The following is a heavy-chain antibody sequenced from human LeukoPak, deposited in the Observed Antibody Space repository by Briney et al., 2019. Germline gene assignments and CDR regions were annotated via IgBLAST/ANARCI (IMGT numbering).Heavy chain of an antibody. CDR3: AKDSASLSSHFATYFDY. D-gene: IGHD6-13*01. CDR1: GFTFSSYA. Sequence: QAGGSLRLFCAASGFTFSSYAMYWVRQAPGKGLEWVAVISYDGSNKYYADSVKGRFTISRDNSKNTLYLQMNTLRTEDTAVYYCAKDSASLSSHFATYFDYWGQGPLVTVSS. J-gene: IGHJ4*02. V-gene: IGHV3-30-3*02. CDR2: ISYDGSNK.